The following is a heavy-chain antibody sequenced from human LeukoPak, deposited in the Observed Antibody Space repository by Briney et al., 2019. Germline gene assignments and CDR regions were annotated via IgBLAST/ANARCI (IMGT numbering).Heavy chain of an antibody. D-gene: IGHD4-23*01. Sequence: SETLSLTCSVSGGSSSSSGYYWGGIRQPPGKGLEWIGCIFYSGYTYYNPSLKSRITMSVDTSKNQFSLRLSSVTAADTAVYYCARRGSRQGTTVVTPAFDYWGQGTLVTVSS. CDR1: GGSSSSSGYY. CDR3: ARRGSRQGTTVVTPAFDY. CDR2: IFYSGYT. J-gene: IGHJ4*02. V-gene: IGHV4-39*01.